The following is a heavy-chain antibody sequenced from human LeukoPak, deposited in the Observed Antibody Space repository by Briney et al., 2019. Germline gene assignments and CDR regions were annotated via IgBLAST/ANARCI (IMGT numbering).Heavy chain of an antibody. CDR1: GGTFSSYA. D-gene: IGHD2-2*01. CDR3: AIRTSKGFDP. V-gene: IGHV1-69*13. Sequence: GASVKVSCKAPGGTFSSYAISWVRQAPGQGLEWMGGIIPIFGTANYAQKFQGRVTITADESTSTAYMELSSLRSEDTAVYYCAIRTSKGFDPWGQGTLVTVSS. CDR2: IIPIFGTA. J-gene: IGHJ5*02.